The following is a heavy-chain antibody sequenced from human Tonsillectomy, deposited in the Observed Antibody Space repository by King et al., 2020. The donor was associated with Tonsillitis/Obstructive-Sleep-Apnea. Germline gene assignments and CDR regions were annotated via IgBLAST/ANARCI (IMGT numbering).Heavy chain of an antibody. V-gene: IGHV4-59*01. D-gene: IGHD3-10*01. CDR2: IYYTGIT. CDR1: GGSISSYY. J-gene: IGHJ3*02. CDR3: ASHNGEYAFDI. Sequence: QLQESGPGLVKPSETLSLTCTVSGGSISSYYWSWIRQPPGKGLDWIGYIYYTGITNYNPSLKSRVTISVDTSKNQFSLKLSSVTAADTAVYYCASHNGEYAFDIWGQGTMVTVSS.